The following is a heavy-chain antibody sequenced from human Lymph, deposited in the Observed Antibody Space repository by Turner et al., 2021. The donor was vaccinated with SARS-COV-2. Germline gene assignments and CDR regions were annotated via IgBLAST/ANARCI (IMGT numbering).Heavy chain of an antibody. CDR2: ISSSSSYI. J-gene: IGHJ4*02. Sequence: EVQLVESGGGLVKPGGSLRLSCAASGFTFSTYSMNWVRQAPGKGLEWISSISSSSSYIYYADSVKGRFTISRDDAKNSLYLQMNSLRAEDTAVYYCARDIPTTADYFDYWGQGTLATVSS. D-gene: IGHD4-17*01. CDR3: ARDIPTTADYFDY. V-gene: IGHV3-21*01. CDR1: GFTFSTYS.